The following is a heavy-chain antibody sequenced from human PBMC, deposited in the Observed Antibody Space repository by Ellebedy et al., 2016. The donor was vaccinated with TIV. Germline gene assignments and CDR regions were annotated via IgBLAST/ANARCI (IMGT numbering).Heavy chain of an antibody. CDR2: TSYDGINK. CDR1: GFTFRSYA. J-gene: IGHJ4*02. CDR3: ASAAKATVGAIDY. Sequence: GESLKISCAASGFTFRSYAMHWVRQAPGKGLEWVAVTSYDGINKYYADSVKGRFTISRDNSKNTLSLQMTSLRAEDTAVYYCASAAKATVGAIDYWGQGTLVTVSS. D-gene: IGHD1-26*01. V-gene: IGHV3-30-3*01.